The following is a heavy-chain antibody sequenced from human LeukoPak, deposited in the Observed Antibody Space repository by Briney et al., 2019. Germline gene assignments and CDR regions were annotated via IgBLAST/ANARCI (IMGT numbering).Heavy chain of an antibody. CDR3: TTELRGYSPFDY. V-gene: IGHV3-15*01. Sequence: GGPLRLSCAASGFTFSNAWMSWVRQAPGKGLECIGRIKSKKDGGTTEFAASVKGRFTISRDDSKNTLYLQMNSLKTEDTAVYYCTTELRGYSPFDYWGQGTLVTVSS. J-gene: IGHJ4*02. CDR2: IKSKKDGGTT. CDR1: GFTFSNAW. D-gene: IGHD5-18*01.